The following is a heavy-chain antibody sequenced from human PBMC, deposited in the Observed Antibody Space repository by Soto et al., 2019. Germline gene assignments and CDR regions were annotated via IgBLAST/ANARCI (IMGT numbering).Heavy chain of an antibody. J-gene: IGHJ3*02. D-gene: IGHD1-26*01. CDR2: IHNSGST. Sequence: QVQLQESGPGLVKPSVTLSLTCTVSGGSISSYYWSWIRQPPGKGLEWFGNIHNSGSTNYKPSLKSRVTISLDTSKNKFSLKLSSVTAADTAVYYCARETDSGSYYTFDIWGQGTMVTVSS. CDR1: GGSISSYY. CDR3: ARETDSGSYYTFDI. V-gene: IGHV4-59*01.